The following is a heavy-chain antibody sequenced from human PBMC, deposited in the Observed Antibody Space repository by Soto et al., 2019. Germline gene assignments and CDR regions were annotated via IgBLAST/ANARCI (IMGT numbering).Heavy chain of an antibody. Sequence: QVQLQESGPGLVKPSGTLSLTCAVSGGSISSSNWWSWVRQPPGKGLEWIGEIFHSGSTNYNPSLKSRVTISVDKSKNQFSLKLTSVTAADTAVYYCARGVSSYYYDSSGYSNAFDIWGQGTMVTVSS. J-gene: IGHJ3*02. V-gene: IGHV4-4*02. CDR1: GGSISSSNW. D-gene: IGHD3-22*01. CDR2: IFHSGST. CDR3: ARGVSSYYYDSSGYSNAFDI.